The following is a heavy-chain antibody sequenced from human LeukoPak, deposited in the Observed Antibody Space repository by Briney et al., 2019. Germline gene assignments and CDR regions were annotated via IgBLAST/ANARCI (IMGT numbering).Heavy chain of an antibody. CDR3: AREGGNTHDAFDI. CDR2: ISGSGAST. J-gene: IGHJ3*02. Sequence: GGSLRLSCAASGFTFSSYAMNWVRQAPGKGLEWVSGISGSGASTYYADSVKGRFTLSRDNSKNTLYLQMNSLRAEDTAVYYCAREGGNTHDAFDIWGQGTMVTVSS. D-gene: IGHD4-23*01. CDR1: GFTFSSYA. V-gene: IGHV3-23*01.